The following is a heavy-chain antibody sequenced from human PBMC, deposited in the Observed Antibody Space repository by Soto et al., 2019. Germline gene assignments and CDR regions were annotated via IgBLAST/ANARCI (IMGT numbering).Heavy chain of an antibody. V-gene: IGHV4-34*01. CDR3: ARVSGIYYYGMDV. CDR1: GGSFSGYY. CDR2: INHSGST. D-gene: IGHD3-10*01. J-gene: IGHJ6*02. Sequence: QVQLPQWGAGLLKPSATLSLTCAVFGGSFSGYYWSWIRQPPGKGLEWIGEINHSGSTNYNTSLKSRVTISVYTSKNQFSLKLSSVTAADTAVYYCARVSGIYYYGMDVWGQWTTVTVSS.